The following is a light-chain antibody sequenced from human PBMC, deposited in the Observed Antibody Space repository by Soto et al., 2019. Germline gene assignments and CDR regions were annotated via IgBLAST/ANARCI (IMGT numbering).Light chain of an antibody. CDR1: RGISSW. J-gene: IGKJ4*01. Sequence: DIQMTQSPSYVSASVGDRVIITCRASRGISSWLAWYQQRPGKAPNLLIYGASTLQTGVPSRFSGSGSGTDFTLTITNLQPEDFATYYCQQPNSFPLSFGGGTKVEIK. CDR3: QQPNSFPLS. V-gene: IGKV1-12*01. CDR2: GAS.